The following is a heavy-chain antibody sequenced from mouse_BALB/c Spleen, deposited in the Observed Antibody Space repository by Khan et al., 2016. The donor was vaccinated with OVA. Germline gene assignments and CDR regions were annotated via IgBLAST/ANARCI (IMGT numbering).Heavy chain of an antibody. CDR3: TRIYRSDFDY. J-gene: IGHJ2*01. V-gene: IGHV1-20*02. Sequence: VQLQQSGPELVRPGASVKISCTASGYSFTGYFMNWVMQSHGKSLEWIGRINPHIGETFYNQRFKDKATLTVDESSSTAHMELRSLASEDSEVYYCTRIYRSDFDYWGQGTTLTVSP. CDR2: INPHIGET. CDR1: GYSFTGYF. D-gene: IGHD1-1*01.